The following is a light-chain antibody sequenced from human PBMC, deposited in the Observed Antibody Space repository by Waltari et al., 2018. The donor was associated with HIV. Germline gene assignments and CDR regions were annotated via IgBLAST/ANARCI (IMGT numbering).Light chain of an antibody. CDR1: RSDGHSYMV. CDR2: EVS. Sequence: QSALTQPASVSRSPGKSITISPTGTRSDGHSYMVVLWYQKHPGKAPKLMIYEVSKRPSGVSNRFSGAKSGNTASLTISGLQAEDEPDYYCCSYAGSTTHVFGTGTKVTVL. CDR3: CSYAGSTTHV. V-gene: IGLV2-23*02. J-gene: IGLJ1*01.